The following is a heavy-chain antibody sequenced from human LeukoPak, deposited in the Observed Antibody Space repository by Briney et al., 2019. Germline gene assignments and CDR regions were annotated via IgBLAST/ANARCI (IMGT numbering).Heavy chain of an antibody. D-gene: IGHD3-16*01. V-gene: IGHV5-51*01. CDR2: IYPGDSAT. CDR1: GYSFTGYW. Sequence: GESLKISCRGSGYSFTGYWVAWVRRMPGKGLEWMATIYPGDSATTYSPSFQGQVTISADKSITTAYLQWSSLKASDTAMYYCARPAAGLGGFDYWGQGTLVTVSS. J-gene: IGHJ4*02. CDR3: ARPAAGLGGFDY.